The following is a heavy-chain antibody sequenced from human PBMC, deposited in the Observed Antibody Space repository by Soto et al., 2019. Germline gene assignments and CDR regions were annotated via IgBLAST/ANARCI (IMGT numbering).Heavy chain of an antibody. V-gene: IGHV3-13*04. D-gene: IGHD3-22*01. Sequence: EVQLVESGGGLVQPGGSLRLSCSASGFTFSSYDMHWVRQGTGKALEWVSAIGTTGDTYYAGSVKGRFTISRENAKNSLYLKMNSLRAGDTAIYFWARAIGPTLFDYWGQGTLVTVSS. CDR3: ARAIGPTLFDY. J-gene: IGHJ4*02. CDR2: IGTTGDT. CDR1: GFTFSSYD.